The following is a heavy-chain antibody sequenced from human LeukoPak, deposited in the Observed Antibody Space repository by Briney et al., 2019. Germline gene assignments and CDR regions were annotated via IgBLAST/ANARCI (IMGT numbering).Heavy chain of an antibody. CDR2: IYYSGST. Sequence: SETLSLTCTVSGDSISNSNHYWAWIRQPPGQGLEWIGSIYYSGSTYYNPSLKSRVTMSVDLSKNQFALKLSSVTAADTAVYYCAKTPRLLWFGELLAGWFDPWGQGTLVTVSS. CDR1: GDSISNSNHY. D-gene: IGHD3-10*01. J-gene: IGHJ5*02. CDR3: AKTPRLLWFGELLAGWFDP. V-gene: IGHV4-39*01.